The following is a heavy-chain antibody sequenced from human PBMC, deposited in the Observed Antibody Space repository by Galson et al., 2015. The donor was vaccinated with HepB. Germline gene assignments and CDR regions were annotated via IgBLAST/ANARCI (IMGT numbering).Heavy chain of an antibody. CDR2: ISSNGGST. D-gene: IGHD1-26*01. V-gene: IGHV3-64D*06. Sequence: SLRLSCAASGFTFSSYAMHWVRQAPGKGLEYVSAISSNGGSTYYADSVKGRFTISRDNSKNTLYLQMSSLRAEDTAVYYCVKGGIVGATSTHYWGQGTLVTVSS. CDR3: VKGGIVGATSTHY. J-gene: IGHJ4*02. CDR1: GFTFSSYA.